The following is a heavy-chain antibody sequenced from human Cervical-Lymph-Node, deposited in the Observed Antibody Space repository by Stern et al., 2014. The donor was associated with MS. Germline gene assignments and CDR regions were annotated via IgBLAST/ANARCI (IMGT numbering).Heavy chain of an antibody. V-gene: IGHV1-69*01. CDR3: ARERDNSYAFDS. CDR2: ISPMFGRA. J-gene: IGHJ4*02. CDR1: GGIFSTSV. D-gene: IGHD3-16*01. Sequence: QVQLGQSGAEMRKPGSSVTVSCKASGGIFSTSVISWLRQAPGKGLEWMGGISPMFGRANYAQRFQGSVTITADESTSTVYMGLTSLRSEDTAVYYCARERDNSYAFDSWGQGTLVTVSS.